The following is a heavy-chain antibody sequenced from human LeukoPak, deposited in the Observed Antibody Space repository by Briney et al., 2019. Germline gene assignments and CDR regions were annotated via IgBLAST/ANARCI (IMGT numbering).Heavy chain of an antibody. J-gene: IGHJ6*02. Sequence: SGGSLRLSCAASGFTFDDYAMHWVRQAPGKGLEWVSGISWNSGSIGYADSVKGRFTISRDNAKNSLYLQMNSLRAEDTALYYCARDHRGDYYYGMDVWGQGTTVTVSS. CDR1: GFTFDDYA. V-gene: IGHV3-9*01. CDR3: ARDHRGDYYYGMDV. CDR2: ISWNSGSI.